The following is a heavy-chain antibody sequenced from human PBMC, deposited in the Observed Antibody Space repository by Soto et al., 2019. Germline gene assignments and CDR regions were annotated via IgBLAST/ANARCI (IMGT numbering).Heavy chain of an antibody. CDR2: SYSNGNT. D-gene: IGHD3-10*01. Sequence: TSETLSLTCTVSGGSISSYYWSWIRQPPGKGLEWLGYSYSNGNTNYNPSLKSRVTISVDTSKNQFSLKLNSMTAADTAVYYCARHNYGSGSTYFDYWGQGTLVTVSS. CDR3: ARHNYGSGSTYFDY. J-gene: IGHJ4*02. V-gene: IGHV4-59*08. CDR1: GGSISSYY.